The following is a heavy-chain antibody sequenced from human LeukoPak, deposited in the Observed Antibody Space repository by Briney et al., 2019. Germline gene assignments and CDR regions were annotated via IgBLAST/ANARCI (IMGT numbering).Heavy chain of an antibody. J-gene: IGHJ5*02. D-gene: IGHD2-2*01. CDR2: IYPGDSDT. V-gene: IGHV5-51*01. CDR3: ARHFWRDYQLPRGVWFDP. CDR1: GYSFTSYW. Sequence: GESLKISCKGSGYSFTSYWIGWVRQMPGKGLEWMGIIYPGDSDTRYSPSFQGQVTISADKSISTAYLQWSSLKASDTAMYYCARHFWRDYQLPRGVWFDPWGQGTLVTVSS.